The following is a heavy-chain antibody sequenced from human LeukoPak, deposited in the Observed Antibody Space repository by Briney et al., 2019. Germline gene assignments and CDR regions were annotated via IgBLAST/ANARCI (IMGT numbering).Heavy chain of an antibody. D-gene: IGHD3-22*01. CDR1: GFTFSSYS. J-gene: IGHJ4*02. V-gene: IGHV3-21*01. Sequence: GGSLRLSCAASGFTFSSYSMNWVRQAPGKGLEWVSSISSSSSYICYADSVKGRFTISRDNAKNSLYLQMNSLRAEDTAVYYCARDPTYYYDSSGYYYPDLCDYWGQGTLVTVSS. CDR2: ISSSSSYI. CDR3: ARDPTYYYDSSGYYYPDLCDY.